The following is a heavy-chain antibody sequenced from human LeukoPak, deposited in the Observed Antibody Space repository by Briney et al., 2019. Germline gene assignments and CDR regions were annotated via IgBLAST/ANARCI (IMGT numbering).Heavy chain of an antibody. J-gene: IGHJ3*01. CDR1: GGSISSSSYY. V-gene: IGHV4-61*02. Sequence: PSETLSLTCTVSGGSISSSSYYWGWIRQPAGKRLEWIGRIYSSGNTNYNPSLKSRVTMSVDTSKNQFSLRLSSVTAADTAVYYCAMRSGDVIRNAFNVWGQGTMVTVSS. CDR3: AMRSGDVIRNAFNV. CDR2: IYSSGNT. D-gene: IGHD3-10*01.